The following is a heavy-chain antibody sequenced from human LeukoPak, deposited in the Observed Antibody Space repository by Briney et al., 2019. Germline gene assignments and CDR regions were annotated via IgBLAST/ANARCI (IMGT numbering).Heavy chain of an antibody. D-gene: IGHD1-14*01. J-gene: IGHJ4*02. CDR1: GFTFSSCG. V-gene: IGHV3-21*01. CDR2: IGPTGADR. CDR3: ATETIGRHYDY. Sequence: TGGSLRLSCAASGFTFSSCGFNWVRQAPGKGLEWVSSIGPTGADRYYADSVRGRFTISRDNAKNSMYLQMDSLRDEDTAVYYCATETIGRHYDYWGQGTLLTVSS.